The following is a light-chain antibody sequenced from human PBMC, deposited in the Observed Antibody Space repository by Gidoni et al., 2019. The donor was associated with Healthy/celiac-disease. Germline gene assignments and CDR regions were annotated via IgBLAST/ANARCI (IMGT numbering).Light chain of an antibody. CDR3: QQYNNWPPFT. Sequence: EIVTTQSPATLSVSPGERATLSCRASQSVSSNLAWYQQKPGQAPRLLIYGASTRATGIPARFSGSGSGTEFTLTISSLQSEDCAVYYCQQYNNWPPFTFGPGTKVDIK. CDR2: GAS. V-gene: IGKV3-15*01. CDR1: QSVSSN. J-gene: IGKJ3*01.